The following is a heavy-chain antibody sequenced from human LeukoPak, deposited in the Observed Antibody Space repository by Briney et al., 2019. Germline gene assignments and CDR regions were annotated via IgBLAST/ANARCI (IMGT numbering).Heavy chain of an antibody. J-gene: IGHJ3*02. CDR2: TYYSGST. D-gene: IGHD3-22*01. CDR3: ARENDSSGYYYVYAFDI. V-gene: IGHV4-39*07. CDR1: GGSISSSSYY. Sequence: PSETLSLTCTVSGGSISSSSYYWGWIRQPPGKGLEWIGSTYYSGSTYYNPSLKSRVTISVDTSKNQFSLKLSSVTAADTAVYYCARENDSSGYYYVYAFDIWGQGTMVTVSS.